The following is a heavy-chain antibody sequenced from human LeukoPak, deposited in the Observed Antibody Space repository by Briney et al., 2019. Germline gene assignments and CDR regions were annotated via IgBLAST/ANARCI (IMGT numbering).Heavy chain of an antibody. Sequence: PSETLSLTCAVYGASFGGYYWSWIRQPPGKGLECIGEINDGGTTNYNPSLKSRVSISIDRSKNHFYLILTSVTAADTATYYCARSFYSNYDKWFDPWGQGTLVTVSS. V-gene: IGHV4-34*01. J-gene: IGHJ5*02. CDR3: ARSFYSNYDKWFDP. D-gene: IGHD4-11*01. CDR2: INDGGTT. CDR1: GASFGGYY.